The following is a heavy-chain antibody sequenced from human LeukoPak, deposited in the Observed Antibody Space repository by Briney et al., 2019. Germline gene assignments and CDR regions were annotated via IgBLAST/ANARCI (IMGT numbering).Heavy chain of an antibody. J-gene: IGHJ6*03. CDR1: GGSISSGSYY. Sequence: PSQTLSLTCTVSGGSISSGSYYWGWHRQPAGRGLEWVGRIYSSGSTNYNTSLKRRVTISVDTSKTQFSLKLSSVTAADTPAYYCARWRYSSGWTYYYYYMDVWGKGTTVTVSS. CDR2: IYSSGST. D-gene: IGHD6-19*01. CDR3: ARWRYSSGWTYYYYYMDV. V-gene: IGHV4-61*02.